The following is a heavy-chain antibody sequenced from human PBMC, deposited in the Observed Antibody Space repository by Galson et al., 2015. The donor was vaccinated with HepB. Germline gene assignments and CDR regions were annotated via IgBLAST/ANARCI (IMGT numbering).Heavy chain of an antibody. CDR2: IIPILGIA. CDR3: AREPCSGGSCYSYFDY. CDR1: GGTFSSYT. V-gene: IGHV1-69*04. Sequence: SVKVSCKASGGTFSSYTISWVRQAPGQGLEWMGRIIPILGIANYAQKFQGRVTITADKSTSTAYMELSSLRSEDTAVYYCAREPCSGGSCYSYFDYWGQGTLVTVSS. J-gene: IGHJ4*02. D-gene: IGHD2-15*01.